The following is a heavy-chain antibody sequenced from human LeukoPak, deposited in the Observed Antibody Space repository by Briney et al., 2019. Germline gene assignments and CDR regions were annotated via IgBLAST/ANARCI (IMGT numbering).Heavy chain of an antibody. CDR1: GGSISIYY. J-gene: IGHJ3*02. CDR3: ARDHRPYYDFWSGYKPFDI. Sequence: SETLSLTSTESGGSISIYYWRWIRQPPGKGLEWIGYIYYSGSTNYNPSLKSRVTISVDTSKNQFSLKLSSVTAADTAVYYCARDHRPYYDFWSGYKPFDIWGQGTMVTVSS. V-gene: IGHV4-59*01. D-gene: IGHD3-3*01. CDR2: IYYSGST.